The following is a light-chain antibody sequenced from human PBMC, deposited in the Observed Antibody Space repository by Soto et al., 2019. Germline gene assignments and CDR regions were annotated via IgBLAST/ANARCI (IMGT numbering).Light chain of an antibody. Sequence: AIQMTQSPSSLSAPVGDRVTITCRASQAIRNDLGWYQQKPGQAPKVLIYAASSLQSGVPSRFSGSGSGTDFTLTISSLQPEDFATYYCLQDYSYPRTFGQGTKVEI. CDR2: AAS. CDR3: LQDYSYPRT. J-gene: IGKJ1*01. CDR1: QAIRND. V-gene: IGKV1-6*01.